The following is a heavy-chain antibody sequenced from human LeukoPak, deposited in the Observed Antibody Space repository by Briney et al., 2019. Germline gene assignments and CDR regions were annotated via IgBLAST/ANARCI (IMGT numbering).Heavy chain of an antibody. CDR2: IYPGDSDT. J-gene: IGHJ4*02. D-gene: IGHD1-26*01. Sequence: GESLKISCKGSGYSFSSYWIAWVRQMPGKGLEWMGIIYPGDSDTRYSPSFQGQVTISADKSITTAYLQWSSLKASDTAIYYCASGIGWELLYYWGQGTLVTVSS. CDR1: GYSFSSYW. CDR3: ASGIGWELLYY. V-gene: IGHV5-51*01.